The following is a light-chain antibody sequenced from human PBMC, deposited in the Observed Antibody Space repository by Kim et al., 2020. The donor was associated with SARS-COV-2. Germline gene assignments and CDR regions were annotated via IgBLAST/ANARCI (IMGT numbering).Light chain of an antibody. CDR1: NGSIDDKY. CDR3: QSYNRDNVI. V-gene: IGLV6-57*03. Sequence: GKTVAISCTRSNGSIDDKYVQWYQHLPGGVPTTVIYEDDQRPSGVSDRFSGSIDNSSNSASLTISGLRTEDEADYYCQSYNRDNVIFGGGTQLTVL. J-gene: IGLJ2*01. CDR2: EDD.